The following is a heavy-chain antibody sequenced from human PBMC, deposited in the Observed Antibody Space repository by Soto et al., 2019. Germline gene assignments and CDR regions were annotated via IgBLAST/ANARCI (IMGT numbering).Heavy chain of an antibody. CDR3: ARDQGSSSVYYYYYGMDV. J-gene: IGHJ6*02. CDR2: ISAYNGNT. Sequence: ASVKVSCKASGYTFTSYGVSWARQAPGQGLEWMGWISAYNGNTNYAQKLQGRVTMTTDTSTSTAYMELRSLRSDDTAVYYCARDQGSSSVYYYYYGMDVWGQGTTVTVSS. CDR1: GYTFTSYG. V-gene: IGHV1-18*01. D-gene: IGHD6-6*01.